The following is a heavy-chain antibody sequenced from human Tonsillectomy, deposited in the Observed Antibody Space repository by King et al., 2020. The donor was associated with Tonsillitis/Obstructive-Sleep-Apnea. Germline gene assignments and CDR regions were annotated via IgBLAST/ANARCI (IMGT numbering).Heavy chain of an antibody. CDR2: ISRSGSSI. Sequence: VQLVESGGGLVQPGGSLRLSCAASGFIFTNYEMNWVRQAPGKGLEWVSYISRSGSSIYYADSVKGRFTISRDNATNSLYLQMNSLRAEDTAVYYCAREVPFDYWGQGTLVTVSS. V-gene: IGHV3-48*03. CDR1: GFIFTNYE. D-gene: IGHD2-2*01. J-gene: IGHJ4*02. CDR3: AREVPFDY.